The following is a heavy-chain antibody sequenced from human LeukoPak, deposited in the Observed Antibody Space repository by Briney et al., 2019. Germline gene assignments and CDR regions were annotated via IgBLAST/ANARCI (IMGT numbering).Heavy chain of an antibody. J-gene: IGHJ4*02. Sequence: GGSLRLSCAASRFTFSTYDMSWGRQAPGKGLEWVSTFSGSGGRTYYADSVKGRFTISRDNSKNTLYLQMNSLRAEDTAVYYCAKVTSSWNYFDYWGQGAPVTVSS. CDR3: AKVTSSWNYFDY. CDR1: RFTFSTYD. D-gene: IGHD6-13*01. CDR2: FSGSGGRT. V-gene: IGHV3-23*01.